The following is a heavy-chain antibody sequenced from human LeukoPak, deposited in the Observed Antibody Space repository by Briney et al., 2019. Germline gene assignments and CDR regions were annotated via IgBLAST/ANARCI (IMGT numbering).Heavy chain of an antibody. J-gene: IGHJ4*02. V-gene: IGHV4-38-2*02. CDR3: ARGTEGYSSSWYSYPPPRYYFDY. CDR1: GYSISSGYY. Sequence: SETLSLTCTVSGYSISSGYYWGWIRQPPGKGLEWIGSIYHSGSTYYNPSLKSRVTISVDTSKNQFSLKLSSVTATDTAVYYCARGTEGYSSSWYSYPPPRYYFDYWGQGTLVTVSS. D-gene: IGHD6-13*01. CDR2: IYHSGST.